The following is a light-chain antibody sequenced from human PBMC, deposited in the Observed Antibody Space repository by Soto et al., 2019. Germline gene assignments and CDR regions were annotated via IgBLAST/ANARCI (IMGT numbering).Light chain of an antibody. V-gene: IGKV4-1*01. CDR3: QQYYSSPWT. Sequence: DIVMTQSPDSLAVSLGERATINCKSSQSVLYSSNNKNFLAWYQQKPGQPPKLLIYWASTRESGVPDRFSGSGSGTDFTLTISSLQAEDLAVYYCQQYYSSPWTFGQGTKVESK. CDR1: QSVLYSSNNKNF. J-gene: IGKJ1*01. CDR2: WAS.